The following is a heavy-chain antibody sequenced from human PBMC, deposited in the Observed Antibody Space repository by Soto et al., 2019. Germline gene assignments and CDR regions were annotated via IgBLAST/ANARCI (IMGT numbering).Heavy chain of an antibody. Sequence: SVKVSCKASGGTFSSYAISWVRQAPEQGLEWMGGIIPIFGTANYAQKFQGRVTITADESTSTAYMELSSLRSEDTAVYYCARPSYYDFWSGPKPNNYGMDVWGQGTTVTSP. D-gene: IGHD3-3*01. CDR3: ARPSYYDFWSGPKPNNYGMDV. CDR2: IIPIFGTA. V-gene: IGHV1-69*13. J-gene: IGHJ6*02. CDR1: GGTFSSYA.